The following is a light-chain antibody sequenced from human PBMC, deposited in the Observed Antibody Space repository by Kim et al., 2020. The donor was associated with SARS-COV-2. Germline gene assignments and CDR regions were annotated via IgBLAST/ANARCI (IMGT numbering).Light chain of an antibody. J-gene: IGLJ2*01. V-gene: IGLV1-40*01. CDR3: QSYDSSLSGVV. CDR1: VSNIGAGYD. CDR2: GNS. Sequence: RVTISCTGTVSNIGAGYDFHWYQQLPGTAPQLLIYGNSNRPSGVPDRFSGSKSGTSASLAITGLQAEDEADYYCQSYDSSLSGVVFGGGTQLTVL.